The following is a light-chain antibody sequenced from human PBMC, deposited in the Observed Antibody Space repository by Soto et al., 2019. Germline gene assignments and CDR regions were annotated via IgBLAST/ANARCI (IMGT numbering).Light chain of an antibody. J-gene: IGLJ2*01. CDR2: EVS. CDR1: SSDVGVYNY. V-gene: IGLV2-14*01. Sequence: QSVLTQPASVSGSPGQSITISCTGTSSDVGVYNYGSWYEQHPGKAPKLMIYEVSNRPSGVSNSFSGSQSGNTASLTISGLQAEDEADYYCTSYTSSSPVVLGGGTKLTV. CDR3: TSYTSSSPVV.